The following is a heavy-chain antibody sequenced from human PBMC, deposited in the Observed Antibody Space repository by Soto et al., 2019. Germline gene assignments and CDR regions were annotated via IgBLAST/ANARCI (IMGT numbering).Heavy chain of an antibody. J-gene: IGHJ6*02. V-gene: IGHV3-74*03. Sequence: VQLVESGGGVVQPGRSLRLSCAASGFIFSSYWMHWVRQAPGKGLVWVSRLHSDGSTTTYADSVKGRFTISRDNAKNTLYLQMNSLRAEDTAVYYCARELPTTIRGGYYYSYGMDVWGQGTTVTVSS. D-gene: IGHD2-2*02. CDR3: ARELPTTIRGGYYYSYGMDV. CDR1: GFIFSSYW. CDR2: LHSDGSTT.